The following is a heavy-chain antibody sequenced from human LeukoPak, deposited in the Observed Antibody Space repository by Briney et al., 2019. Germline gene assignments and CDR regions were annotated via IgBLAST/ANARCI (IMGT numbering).Heavy chain of an antibody. CDR2: IRYDGSNK. CDR1: GFTFSSYG. CDR3: AKAPDSSGYYGYFQH. V-gene: IGHV3-30*02. D-gene: IGHD3-22*01. J-gene: IGHJ1*01. Sequence: GGSLRLSCAASGFTFSSYGMYWVRQAPGKGLEWVAFIRYDGSNKYYADSVKGRFTISRDNSKNTLYLQMNSLRAEDTAVYYCAKAPDSSGYYGYFQHWGQGTLVTVSS.